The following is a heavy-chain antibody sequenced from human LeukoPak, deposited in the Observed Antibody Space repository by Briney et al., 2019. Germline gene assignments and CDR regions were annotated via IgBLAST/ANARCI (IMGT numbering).Heavy chain of an antibody. CDR3: ARAADLTYYYDSSGYYHHDY. D-gene: IGHD3-22*01. CDR1: GGSISNYY. CDR2: ISHSGST. J-gene: IGHJ4*02. V-gene: IGHV4-59*12. Sequence: PSETLSLTCTVSGGSISNYYWSWIRQPPGKGLEWIGYISHSGSTNYSPSLKSRVTISLDTSKNQFSLKLSSVTAADTAVYYCARAADLTYYYDSSGYYHHDYWGQGTLVTVSS.